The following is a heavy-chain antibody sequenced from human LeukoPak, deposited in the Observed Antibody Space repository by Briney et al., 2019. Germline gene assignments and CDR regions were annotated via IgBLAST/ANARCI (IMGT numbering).Heavy chain of an antibody. D-gene: IGHD2-2*01. J-gene: IGHJ4*02. CDR2: IKSKTDGGTT. CDR3: TTREYPGYCSSTSCYEFDY. Sequence: PGGSLRLSCAASGFTFGNAWMSWVRRAPGKGLEWVGRIKSKTDGGTTDYAAPVKGRFTISRDDSKNTLYLQMNSLKTEDTAVYYCTTREYPGYCSSTSCYEFDYWGQGTLVTVSS. V-gene: IGHV3-15*01. CDR1: GFTFGNAW.